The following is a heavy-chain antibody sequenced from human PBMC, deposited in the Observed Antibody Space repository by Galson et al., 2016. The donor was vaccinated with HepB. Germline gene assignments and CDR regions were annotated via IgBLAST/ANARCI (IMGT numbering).Heavy chain of an antibody. CDR1: GFTFSSYS. D-gene: IGHD1-7*01. J-gene: IGHJ4*02. V-gene: IGHV3-21*01. Sequence: SLRLSCAASGFTFSSYSMNWVRQAPGKGPEWVSSISSSSSYIYYADSVKGRFTISRDHAKNSPYLHMKSLRAEETAVYYCARDPHINYLQIFYFYYWGQGTLVTVSS. CDR3: ARDPHINYLQIFYFYY. CDR2: ISSSSSYI.